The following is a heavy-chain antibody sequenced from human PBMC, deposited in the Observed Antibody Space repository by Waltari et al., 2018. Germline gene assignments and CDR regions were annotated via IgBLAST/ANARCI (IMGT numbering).Heavy chain of an antibody. D-gene: IGHD5-12*01. CDR1: GFTFDDYA. CDR3: AKGGGRWLQLRYFDY. V-gene: IGHV3-9*01. CDR2: ISWNSGSI. J-gene: IGHJ4*02. Sequence: EVQLVESGGGLVQPGGSLRLSCAASGFTFDDYAMRWVRQAPGKGLEWVSGISWNSGSIGYADSVKGRFTISRDNAKNSLYLQMNSLRAEDTALYYCAKGGGRWLQLRYFDYWGQGTLVTVSS.